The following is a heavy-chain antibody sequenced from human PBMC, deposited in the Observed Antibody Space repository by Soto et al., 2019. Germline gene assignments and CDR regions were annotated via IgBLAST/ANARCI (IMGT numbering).Heavy chain of an antibody. CDR2: ISYDGSNK. D-gene: IGHD3-16*01. Sequence: QVQLVESGGGVVQPGRSLRLSCAASGFTFSSYAMHWVRQAPGKGLEWVAVISYDGSNKYYADSVKGRFTISRDNSKNTLYLQMNSLRAEDTAVYYCARAGGGRGYYYYGMDVWGQGTTVTVSS. CDR3: ARAGGGRGYYYYGMDV. V-gene: IGHV3-30-3*01. J-gene: IGHJ6*02. CDR1: GFTFSSYA.